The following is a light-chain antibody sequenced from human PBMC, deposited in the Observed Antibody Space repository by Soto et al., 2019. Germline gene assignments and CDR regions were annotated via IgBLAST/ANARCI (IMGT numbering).Light chain of an antibody. Sequence: EIVLTQSPGTLSLSPGERATLSCRASQSVNNYLAWYQQKPGQAPRLLMFRTSSRATGFPARFSGSGSGTEFNLTISSLQSEDFGVYYCQQYNNWPRATFGGGTKVDIK. CDR2: RTS. V-gene: IGKV3-15*01. CDR1: QSVNNY. J-gene: IGKJ4*01. CDR3: QQYNNWPRAT.